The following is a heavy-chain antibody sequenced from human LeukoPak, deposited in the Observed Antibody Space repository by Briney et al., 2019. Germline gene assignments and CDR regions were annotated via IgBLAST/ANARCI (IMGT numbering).Heavy chain of an antibody. D-gene: IGHD3-16*01. CDR3: ARDYAFGGNYMDV. CDR2: ISISSNTI. J-gene: IGHJ6*03. V-gene: IGHV3-48*01. Sequence: GGSLRLSCAASGFTFGTYSMNWVRQAPGKGLEWVSYISISSNTIYYADSVKGRFTISRDNANNSLFLQMNSLRAEDTAVYYCARDYAFGGNYMDVWGKGTTVSVSS. CDR1: GFTFGTYS.